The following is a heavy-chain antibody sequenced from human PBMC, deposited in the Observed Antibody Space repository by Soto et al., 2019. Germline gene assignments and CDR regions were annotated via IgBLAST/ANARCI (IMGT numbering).Heavy chain of an antibody. Sequence: EVHLLESGGALVQPGGSLRLSGEASGFTFSSCALGWFRQAPGKGLEWVSDIIDSGGSTYYADAVKGRFTISRDNSKSTLYLQMNSLRAEDTAVYYCGKGRSYYYYYGVDVWGRGTTVTVSS. V-gene: IGHV3-23*01. J-gene: IGHJ6*02. CDR3: GKGRSYYYYYGVDV. CDR1: GFTFSSCA. CDR2: IIDSGGST. D-gene: IGHD1-26*01.